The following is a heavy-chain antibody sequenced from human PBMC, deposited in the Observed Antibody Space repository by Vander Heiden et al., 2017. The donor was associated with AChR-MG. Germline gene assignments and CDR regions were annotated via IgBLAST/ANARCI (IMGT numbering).Heavy chain of an antibody. Sequence: QVQLQESGPGLVKPSETLSLTCTVSGGPISSYYWSWIRQPPGKGLEWIGYIYYSGSTNYNPSLKSRVTISVDTSKNQFSLKLSSVTAADTAVYYCARPPIAAAAPEYFQHWGQGTLVTVSS. D-gene: IGHD6-13*01. CDR2: IYYSGST. J-gene: IGHJ1*01. V-gene: IGHV4-59*08. CDR3: ARPPIAAAAPEYFQH. CDR1: GGPISSYY.